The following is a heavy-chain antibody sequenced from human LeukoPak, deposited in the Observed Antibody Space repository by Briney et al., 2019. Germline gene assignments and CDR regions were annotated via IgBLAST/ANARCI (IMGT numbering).Heavy chain of an antibody. V-gene: IGHV6-1*01. Sequence: SQTLSLTCAISGDSVSSNYVTCNWIRHSPSRGLEWLGKAYYRSKWYYEYAVSVKGRLTFNPDTSKNHFSLQLNSVTPEDTAVYYCARDPGNWFDPWGQGTLVTVSS. CDR3: ARDPGNWFDP. CDR2: AYYRSKWYY. D-gene: IGHD2-8*02. CDR1: GDSVSSNYVT. J-gene: IGHJ5*02.